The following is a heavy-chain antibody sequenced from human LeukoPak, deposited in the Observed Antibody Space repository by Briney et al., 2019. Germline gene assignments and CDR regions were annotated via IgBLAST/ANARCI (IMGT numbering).Heavy chain of an antibody. CDR3: AKSATTVVH. CDR2: ISGSGGNT. V-gene: IGHV3-23*01. CDR1: GFTFSSYA. Sequence: PGGSLRLSCAASGFTFSSYAMNWVRQGPGKGLEWVSGISGSGGNTYYADSVKGLFTISRDNSKNTLYLQMNSLRAEDTAVYYCAKSATTVVHWGQGTLVTVSS. D-gene: IGHD4-23*01. J-gene: IGHJ4*02.